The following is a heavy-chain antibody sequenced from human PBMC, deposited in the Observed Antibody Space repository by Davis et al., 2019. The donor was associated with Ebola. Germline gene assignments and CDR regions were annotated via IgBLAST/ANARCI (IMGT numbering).Heavy chain of an antibody. Sequence: GGSLRLSCAASGFTFGDYPMHWVRQGPGKRLEWVSLITSDGASTYYADSVKGRFTISRDNSKNTLYLQMNSLRTEDTAVYYCARVAAASRDYWGQGTLVTVSS. J-gene: IGHJ4*02. D-gene: IGHD6-25*01. V-gene: IGHV3-43*01. CDR2: ITSDGAST. CDR1: GFTFGDYP. CDR3: ARVAAASRDY.